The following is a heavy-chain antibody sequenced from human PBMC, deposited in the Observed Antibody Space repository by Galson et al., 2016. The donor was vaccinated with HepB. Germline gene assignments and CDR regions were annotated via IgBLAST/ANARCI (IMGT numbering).Heavy chain of an antibody. Sequence: SLRLSCAASGFNLSDYYMSWIRQAPGKGLEWVSYISSSGNTIYYADSVKGRFTVSRDNAKNSMYLQMNSLRAEDTAVYYCARGTTYYDILTGYQRPFDCWGQGTLVTVSS. V-gene: IGHV3-11*04. J-gene: IGHJ4*02. CDR3: ARGTTYYDILTGYQRPFDC. D-gene: IGHD3-9*01. CDR2: ISSSGNTI. CDR1: GFNLSDYY.